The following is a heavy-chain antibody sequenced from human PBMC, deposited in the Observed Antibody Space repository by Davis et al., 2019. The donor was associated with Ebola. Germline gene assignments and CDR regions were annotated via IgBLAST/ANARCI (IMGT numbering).Heavy chain of an antibody. CDR3: AIARNYYGSQPIDY. J-gene: IGHJ4*02. D-gene: IGHD3-10*01. CDR1: GFSFSSNA. CDR2: ISGNGGST. Sequence: PGGSLRLSCAASGFSFSSNAMSWVRQAPGKGLEWVSGISGNGGSTYYADSVKGRFTISRDNSKNMLYVQMNSLRAEDTAVYYCAIARNYYGSQPIDYWGQGTLVTVSS. V-gene: IGHV3-23*01.